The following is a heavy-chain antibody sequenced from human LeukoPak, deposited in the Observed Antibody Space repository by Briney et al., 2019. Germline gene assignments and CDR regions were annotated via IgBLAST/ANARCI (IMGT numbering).Heavy chain of an antibody. D-gene: IGHD3-3*01. CDR2: ISYDGSNK. Sequence: GGSLRLSWAASGFTFSSYSMHWVRQAPGKGLEWVAVISYDGSNKYYADSVKGRFTISRDNSKNTLYLQMNSLRAEDTAVYYCARASSYYDFWSGYYRALYFDYWGQGTLVTVSS. CDR3: ARASSYYDFWSGYYRALYFDY. V-gene: IGHV3-30*04. CDR1: GFTFSSYS. J-gene: IGHJ4*02.